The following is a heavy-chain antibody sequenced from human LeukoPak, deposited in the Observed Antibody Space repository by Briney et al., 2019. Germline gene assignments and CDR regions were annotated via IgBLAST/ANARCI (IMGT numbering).Heavy chain of an antibody. CDR2: ISSSGSTI. V-gene: IGHV3-48*03. CDR3: AKVLISGYYYVDAFDI. J-gene: IGHJ3*02. CDR1: GFTFSSYE. Sequence: TGGSLRLSCAASGFTFSSYEMNWVRQAPGKGLEWVSYISSSGSTIYYADSVKGRFTISRDNSKNTLYLQMNSLRAEDTAVYYCAKVLISGYYYVDAFDIWGQGTMVTVSS. D-gene: IGHD3-22*01.